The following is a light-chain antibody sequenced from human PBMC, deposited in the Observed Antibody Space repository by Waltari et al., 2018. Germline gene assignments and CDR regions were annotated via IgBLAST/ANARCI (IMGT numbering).Light chain of an antibody. Sequence: DIQMTQSPSTLSASVGDRFTITCRASQSISNWLAWYQQKPGKAPKLLIYKASTVESGVPSRFSGRGSGTEFTRTISSLQPDDFATYYCQQYNSYSLLSFGGGTKVEIK. J-gene: IGKJ4*01. CDR2: KAS. CDR1: QSISNW. V-gene: IGKV1-5*03. CDR3: QQYNSYSLLS.